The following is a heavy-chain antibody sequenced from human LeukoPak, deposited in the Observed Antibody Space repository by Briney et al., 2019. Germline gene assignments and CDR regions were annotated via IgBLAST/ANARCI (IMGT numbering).Heavy chain of an antibody. V-gene: IGHV4-39*07. J-gene: IGHJ4*02. CDR1: GGSISSSSYY. D-gene: IGHD3-10*01. CDR3: ARDRGTMGIDY. CDR2: IYYSGST. Sequence: PSETLSLTCTVSGGSISSSSYYWGWIRQPPGKGLEWIGSIYYSGSTYYNPSLKSRVTISVDTSKNQFSLKLSSVTAADTAVYYCARDRGTMGIDYWGQGTLVTVSS.